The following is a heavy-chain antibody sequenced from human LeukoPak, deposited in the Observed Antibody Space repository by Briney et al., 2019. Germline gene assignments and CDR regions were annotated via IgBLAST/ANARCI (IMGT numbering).Heavy chain of an antibody. CDR1: GFTFSSYG. D-gene: IGHD5-24*01. V-gene: IGHV3-30*02. CDR2: IRYDGSNK. J-gene: IGHJ4*02. Sequence: GGSLRLSCAASGFTFSSYGMHWVRQAPGKGLEWVAFIRYDGSNKYYADSVKGRFTISRDNFKNTLYLQMNSLRAEDTAVYYCAKDLGRGGYNLRTFHYWGQGTLVTVSS. CDR3: AKDLGRGGYNLRTFHY.